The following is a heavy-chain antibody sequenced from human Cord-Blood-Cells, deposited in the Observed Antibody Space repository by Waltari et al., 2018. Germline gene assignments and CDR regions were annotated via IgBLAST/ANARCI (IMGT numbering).Heavy chain of an antibody. V-gene: IGHV3-53*01. CDR3: AREGHSSGWSFDY. Sequence: EVQLVESGGGLIQPGGSLRLSCAALVFTASSTYISWGRQAPGKGLEWVSVIYSGGSTYYADSVKGRFTISRDNSKNTLYLQMNSLRAEDTAVYYCAREGHSSGWSFDYWGQGTLVTVSS. CDR1: VFTASSTY. CDR2: IYSGGST. D-gene: IGHD6-19*01. J-gene: IGHJ4*02.